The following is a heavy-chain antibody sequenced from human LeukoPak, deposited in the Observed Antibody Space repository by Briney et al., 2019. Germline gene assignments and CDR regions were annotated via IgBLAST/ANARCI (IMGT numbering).Heavy chain of an antibody. D-gene: IGHD3-22*01. J-gene: IGHJ5*02. CDR1: GGSISNYY. CDR3: ARGRVTYYYDSSGYFPWFDP. V-gene: IGHV4-59*12. Sequence: SETLSLTCTVSGGSISNYYWSWIRQPPGKGLEWIGYIYYSGSTNHNPSLKSRVTISVDTSKNLFSLKLSSVTAADTAVYYCARGRVTYYYDSSGYFPWFDPWGQGTLVTVSS. CDR2: IYYSGST.